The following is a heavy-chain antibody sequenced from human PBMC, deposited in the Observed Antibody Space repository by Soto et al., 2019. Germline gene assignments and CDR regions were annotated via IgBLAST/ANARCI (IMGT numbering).Heavy chain of an antibody. D-gene: IGHD1-1*01. CDR2: IKQDGSEK. V-gene: IGHV3-7*01. CDR3: ARDLEHSPRRYNTYYYRDV. Sequence: GGSLRLSCAASGFTFSDYLMSWARQAPGKGLEWVANIKQDGSEKYYVDSVKGRFTVSRDNAGNSLYLQMNSLRAEDTAVYYCARDLEHSPRRYNTYYYRDVWGKGTTITVSS. J-gene: IGHJ6*03. CDR1: GFTFSDYL.